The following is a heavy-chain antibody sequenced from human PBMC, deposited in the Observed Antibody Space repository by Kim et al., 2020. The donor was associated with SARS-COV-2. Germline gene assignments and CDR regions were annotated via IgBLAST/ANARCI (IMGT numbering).Heavy chain of an antibody. D-gene: IGHD1-26*01. CDR1: GFTFSTYA. CDR2: ISSSDDST. CDR3: VRKSGSYLDY. J-gene: IGHJ4*02. Sequence: GGSLRLSCAASGFTFSTYAMTWVRQAPGKGLEWVSAISSSDDSTYYADSVKGRFTISRDNSKNTLFLQLSYLRGEDTAIYYCVRKSGSYLDYWGQGTLVTVSS. V-gene: IGHV3-23*01.